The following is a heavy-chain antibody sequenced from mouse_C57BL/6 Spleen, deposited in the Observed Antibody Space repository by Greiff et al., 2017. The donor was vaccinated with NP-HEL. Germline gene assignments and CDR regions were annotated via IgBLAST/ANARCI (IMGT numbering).Heavy chain of an antibody. Sequence: EVQLVESGGGLVKPGGSLKLSCAASGFTFSSYAMSWVRQTPEKRLEWVATISDGGSYTYYPDNVKGRFTISRDNAKNNLYLQMSHLKSEDTAMYYCARDGLPMDYWGQGTSVTVSS. CDR2: ISDGGSYT. V-gene: IGHV5-4*01. D-gene: IGHD6-1*01. J-gene: IGHJ4*01. CDR3: ARDGLPMDY. CDR1: GFTFSSYA.